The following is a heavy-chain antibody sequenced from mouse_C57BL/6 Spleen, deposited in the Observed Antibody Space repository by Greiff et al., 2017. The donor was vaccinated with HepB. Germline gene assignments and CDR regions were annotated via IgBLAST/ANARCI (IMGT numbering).Heavy chain of an antibody. CDR3: AREGTGTFYYFDY. CDR1: GYTFTDHT. J-gene: IGHJ2*01. D-gene: IGHD4-1*01. CDR2: IYPRDGST. V-gene: IGHV1-78*01. Sequence: QVQLQQSDAELVKPGASVKISCKVSGYTFTDHTIHWMKQRPEQGLEWIGYIYPRDGSTKYNQKFKGKATLTADKSSSTAYMQLNRLTSEDSAVYFCAREGTGTFYYFDYWGQGTTLTVSS.